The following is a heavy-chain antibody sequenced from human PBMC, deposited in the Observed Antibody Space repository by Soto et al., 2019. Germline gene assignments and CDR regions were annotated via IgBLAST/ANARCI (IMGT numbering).Heavy chain of an antibody. CDR3: ARPTRAGSWYLDY. J-gene: IGHJ4*02. Sequence: QVQLQESGPGLVKPSETLSLTCTVSGGSISTYYWSWIRQPPGKGLEWIGYIYYSGSTNYNPSLKSRVTISVDTSKNQFALKLNSVTAADTAVYYCARPTRAGSWYLDYWGQGTLVTVSS. CDR1: GGSISTYY. V-gene: IGHV4-59*01. D-gene: IGHD6-13*01. CDR2: IYYSGST.